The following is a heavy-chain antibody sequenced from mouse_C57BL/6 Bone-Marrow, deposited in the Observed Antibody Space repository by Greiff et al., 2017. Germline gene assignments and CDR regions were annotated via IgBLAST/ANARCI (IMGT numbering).Heavy chain of an antibody. CDR3: TFDGPYYAMDY. Sequence: EVQLQQSGAELVRPGASVKLSCTASGFNIKDDYMHWVKQRPEQGLEWIGWIDPENGDTEYASKFQGKATITADTSSNTAYLQLSSLTFEDTAVYYCTFDGPYYAMDYWGQGTSVTVSS. CDR1: GFNIKDDY. V-gene: IGHV14-4*01. CDR2: IDPENGDT. D-gene: IGHD2-3*01. J-gene: IGHJ4*01.